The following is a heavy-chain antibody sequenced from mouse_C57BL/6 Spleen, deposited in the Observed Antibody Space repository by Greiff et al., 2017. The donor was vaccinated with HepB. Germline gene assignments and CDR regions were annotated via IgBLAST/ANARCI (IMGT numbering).Heavy chain of an antibody. CDR1: GYTFTSYW. Sequence: QVQLQQSGAELAKPGASVKLSCKASGYTFTSYWMHWVKQRPGQGLEWIGYINPSSGYTKYNQKFKDKATLTADKSSSTAYMQLSSLTYEDSAGYYCARDYGSSYGAMDYWGQGTSVTVSS. CDR3: ARDYGSSYGAMDY. D-gene: IGHD1-1*01. V-gene: IGHV1-7*01. CDR2: INPSSGYT. J-gene: IGHJ4*01.